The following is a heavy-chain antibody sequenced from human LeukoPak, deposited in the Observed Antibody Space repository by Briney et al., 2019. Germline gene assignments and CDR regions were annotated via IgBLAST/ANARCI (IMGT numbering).Heavy chain of an antibody. CDR1: GYTFTSYA. D-gene: IGHD1-26*01. J-gene: IGHJ4*02. CDR2: ISAGNGNT. CDR3: ARDSGSGSNDY. V-gene: IGHV1-3*01. Sequence: GASVKVSCKASGYTFTSYAIHWVRQAPGQRLEWVGWISAGNGNTKYSQNFQGRVTFISNTSATTAFMELSSLRSEGAAVYYCARDSGSGSNDYWGQGTLVTVSS.